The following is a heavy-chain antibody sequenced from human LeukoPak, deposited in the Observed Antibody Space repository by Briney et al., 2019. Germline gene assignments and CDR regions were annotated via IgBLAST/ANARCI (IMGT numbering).Heavy chain of an antibody. D-gene: IGHD3-10*01. CDR1: GGSISSSSYY. CDR3: ARALRGAPFDY. CDR2: IYYSGST. V-gene: IGHV4-39*07. Sequence: SETLSLTCTVSGGSISSSSYYWGWIRQPPGKGLEWIGSIYYSGSTYYNPSLKSRVTISVDTSKNQFSLKLSSVTAADTAVYYCARALRGAPFDYWGQGTLVTVSS. J-gene: IGHJ4*02.